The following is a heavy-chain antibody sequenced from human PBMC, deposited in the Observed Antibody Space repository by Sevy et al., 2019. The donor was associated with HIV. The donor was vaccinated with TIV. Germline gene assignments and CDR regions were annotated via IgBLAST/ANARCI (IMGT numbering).Heavy chain of an antibody. V-gene: IGHV3-7*01. CDR2: LDEDGNEI. CDR3: ERHCVVRVCQFRYFDI. J-gene: IGHJ2*01. CDR1: GFTFSSHF. Sequence: GGSLRLSCVASGFTFSSHFMTWVRQAPGKGLEWVANLDEDGNEINYVDSVKGRFTISRDNAKNSVYLQMDGLRAEDTAVYYCERHCVVRVCQFRYFDIWGRGTLVTVSS. D-gene: IGHD2-21*01.